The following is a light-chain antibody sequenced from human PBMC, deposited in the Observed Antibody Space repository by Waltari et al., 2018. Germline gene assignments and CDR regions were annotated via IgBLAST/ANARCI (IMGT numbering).Light chain of an antibody. J-gene: IGLJ2*01. V-gene: IGLV2-23*01. CDR1: SSDVGSYKF. Sequence: QSALTQPASVSGSPGQSITISCTGSSSDVGSYKFVSWYQQHPGKAPQLMIYGGSQRPAGVSNRFSGSKSGNTASLTISGLRAEDEADYYCCSHAGSSPHVIFGGGTKLTVL. CDR2: GGS. CDR3: CSHAGSSPHVI.